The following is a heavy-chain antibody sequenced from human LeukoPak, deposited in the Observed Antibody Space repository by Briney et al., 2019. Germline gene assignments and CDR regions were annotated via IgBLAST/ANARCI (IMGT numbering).Heavy chain of an antibody. CDR1: GLTFSSYA. V-gene: IGHV3-23*01. CDR2: ISGSGGST. D-gene: IGHD3-22*01. CDR3: AKDGEDGLFYYDSSGYGAFDI. Sequence: GGSLRLSCAASGLTFSSYAMSWVRQAPGKGLEWVSAISGSGGSTYYADSVKGRFTISRDNSKNTLYLQMNCPRAEDTAVYYCAKDGEDGLFYYDSSGYGAFDIWGQGTMVTVSS. J-gene: IGHJ3*02.